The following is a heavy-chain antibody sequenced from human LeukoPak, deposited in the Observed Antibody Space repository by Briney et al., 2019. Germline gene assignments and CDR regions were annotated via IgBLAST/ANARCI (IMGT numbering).Heavy chain of an antibody. D-gene: IGHD3-9*01. CDR1: GYTFTGYY. V-gene: IGHV1-2*02. CDR3: ARDQRRGSLTGYFY. CDR2: INPNSGGT. J-gene: IGHJ4*02. Sequence: ASVKVSCKASGYTFTGYYMHWVRQAPGQGLEWMGWINPNSGGTNYAQKFQGRVTMTRDTSISTAYMELSRLRSDDTAVYYCARDQRRGSLTGYFYWGQGTLVTVSS.